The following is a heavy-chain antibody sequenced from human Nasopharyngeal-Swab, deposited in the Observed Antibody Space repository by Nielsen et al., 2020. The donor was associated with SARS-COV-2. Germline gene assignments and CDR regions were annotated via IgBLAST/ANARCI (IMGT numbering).Heavy chain of an antibody. CDR3: VLIQGTASLGSSPNFDY. J-gene: IGHJ4*02. CDR1: GFTFSSYS. CDR2: ISSSSTI. D-gene: IGHD3-16*01. V-gene: IGHV3-48*01. Sequence: LSLTCAASGFTFSSYSMNWVRQAPGKGLEWVSYISSSSTIYYADSVKGRFTISRDNAKNSLYLQMNSLRAEDTAVYYCVLIQGTASLGSSPNFDYWGQGTLVTVSS.